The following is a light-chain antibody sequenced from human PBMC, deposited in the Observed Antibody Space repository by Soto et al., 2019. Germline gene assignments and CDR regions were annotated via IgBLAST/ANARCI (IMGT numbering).Light chain of an antibody. V-gene: IGLV2-14*01. CDR2: EVS. CDR3: SSYTSSSTSVV. CDR1: SNDVGGYNY. Sequence: QSALTQPASVSGSPGQSITISCTGTSNDVGGYNYVSWYQQHPGKAPKLMIYEVSNRPSGVSNRFSGSKSGNTASLTISGLQAEDEADYYCSSYTSSSTSVVFGGGTQLTVL. J-gene: IGLJ2*01.